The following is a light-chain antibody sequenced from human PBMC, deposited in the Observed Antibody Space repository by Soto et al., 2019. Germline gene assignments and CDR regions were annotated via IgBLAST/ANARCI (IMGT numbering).Light chain of an antibody. CDR2: DVS. CDR1: SSDVGGYNY. Sequence: QSALTQPVSVSGSPGQSITISCTGTSSDVGGYNYVSWYQQHPGKAPKLMIYDVSNRPSGVSNRFSGSKSGNTASLTISGLQAEDEADYYCSSYTSSSTFVFGGGTKLTVL. CDR3: SSYTSSSTFV. V-gene: IGLV2-14*01. J-gene: IGLJ3*02.